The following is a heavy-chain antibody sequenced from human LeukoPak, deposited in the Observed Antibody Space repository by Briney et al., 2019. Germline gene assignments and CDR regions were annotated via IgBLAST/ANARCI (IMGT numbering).Heavy chain of an antibody. D-gene: IGHD6-19*01. V-gene: IGHV3-7*01. J-gene: IGHJ5*02. CDR1: GFTFSSYS. CDR3: ARDPSSGWYLKGWFDP. CDR2: IKQDGSEK. Sequence: GGSLRLSCAASGFTFSSYSMNWVRQAPGKGLEWVANIKQDGSEKYYVDSVKGRFTISRDNAKNSLYLQMNSLRAEDTAVYYCARDPSSGWYLKGWFDPWGQGTLVTVSS.